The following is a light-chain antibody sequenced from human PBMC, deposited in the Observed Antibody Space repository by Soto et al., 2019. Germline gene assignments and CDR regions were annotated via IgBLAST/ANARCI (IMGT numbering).Light chain of an antibody. CDR1: SSDVGAYDY. Sequence: QSALTQPASVSGSPGLSITISCTGTSSDVGAYDYVSWYQQHPGEVPKLMIFDVSDRPSGVSNRFSGSKSGNTASLTISGLQAEDEADYYCSSFTTSTSYVFGTGTKLTVL. V-gene: IGLV2-14*03. CDR2: DVS. CDR3: SSFTTSTSYV. J-gene: IGLJ1*01.